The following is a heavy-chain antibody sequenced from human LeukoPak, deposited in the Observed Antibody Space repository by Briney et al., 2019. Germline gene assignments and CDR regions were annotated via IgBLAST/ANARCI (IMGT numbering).Heavy chain of an antibody. CDR1: GFTVSSNF. D-gene: IGHD6-19*01. V-gene: IGHV3-53*01. Sequence: PGGSLRLSCAASGFTVSSNFMSWVRQAPGKGLEWVSVIYGGGSTYYSDSVKGRFTISRDTSKNTVYLQMNSLRAEDTAVYYCAKVPMDAGWLVLDYWGQGTLVTVSS. J-gene: IGHJ4*02. CDR2: IYGGGST. CDR3: AKVPMDAGWLVLDY.